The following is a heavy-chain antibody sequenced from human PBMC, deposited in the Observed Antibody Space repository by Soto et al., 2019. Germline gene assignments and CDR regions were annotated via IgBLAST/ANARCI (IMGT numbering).Heavy chain of an antibody. CDR2: IIPIFGTA. Sequence: ASVKVSCKASGGTFSSYAISWVRQAPGQGLEWMGGIIPIFGTANYAQKFQGRVTITADESTSTAYMELSGLRSEDTAVYYCARADPPSYYFDYWGQGTLVTVSS. CDR1: GGTFSSYA. CDR3: ARADPPSYYFDY. D-gene: IGHD6-19*01. J-gene: IGHJ4*02. V-gene: IGHV1-69*13.